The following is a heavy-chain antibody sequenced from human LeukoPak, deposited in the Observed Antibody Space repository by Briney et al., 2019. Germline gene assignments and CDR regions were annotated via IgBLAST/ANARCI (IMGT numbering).Heavy chain of an antibody. Sequence: GGSLRLSCAASGFTFSSYGMHWVRQAPGKGLEWVAVISYDGSNKYYADSVKGRFTISRDNSKNTLYLQMNSLRAEDTAVYYCAKAFLAYCGGDCYSFPHYFDYWGQGTLVTVSS. CDR2: ISYDGSNK. CDR3: AKAFLAYCGGDCYSFPHYFDY. D-gene: IGHD2-21*01. J-gene: IGHJ4*02. V-gene: IGHV3-30*18. CDR1: GFTFSSYG.